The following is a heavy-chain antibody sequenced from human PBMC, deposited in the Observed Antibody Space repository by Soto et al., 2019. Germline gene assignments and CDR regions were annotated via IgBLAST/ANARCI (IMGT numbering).Heavy chain of an antibody. D-gene: IGHD3-3*01. CDR2: ITPIAETT. V-gene: IGHV1-69*01. J-gene: IGHJ3*02. CDR1: GGPFSRYA. CDR3: ARGVAPGQTADPYVFDI. Sequence: QAQLVQSGAEVKKPGSSVRVSCRASGGPFSRYAVSWVRQAPGQGLEWIGGITPIAETTNYAQKFRGRLSITADESTDTVYMELRRLTSGDTADYFCARGVAPGQTADPYVFDIWGQGTRVTVSS.